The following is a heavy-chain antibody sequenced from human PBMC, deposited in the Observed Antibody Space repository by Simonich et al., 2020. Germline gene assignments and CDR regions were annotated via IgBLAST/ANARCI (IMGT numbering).Heavy chain of an antibody. CDR3: ASGWDWGFSHMSDY. V-gene: IGHV1-2*06. J-gene: IGHJ4*02. D-gene: IGHD7-27*01. CDR2: DNPNSGGT. Sequence: QVQQVQSGAEVKKPGASVKVSCKASGYTFTGYYMHWVRQAPGQGLEWMGRDNPNSGGTNYAQKFQGRVTMTRYTSISTAYMELSRLRADDTAVYYCASGWDWGFSHMSDYWGQGTLVTVSS. CDR1: GYTFTGYY.